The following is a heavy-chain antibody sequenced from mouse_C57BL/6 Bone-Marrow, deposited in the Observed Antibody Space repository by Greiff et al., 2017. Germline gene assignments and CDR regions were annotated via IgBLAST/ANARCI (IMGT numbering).Heavy chain of an antibody. Sequence: VQLVESGPELVKPGASVKISCKASGYSFTSYYIHWVKQRPGQGLEWIGWIYPGSGNTKYNEQFKGKATLTADTSSSTAYMQLISLTSEDSAVYYCARSTYYFDYWGQGTTLTVSS. CDR1: GYSFTSYY. CDR2: IYPGSGNT. J-gene: IGHJ2*01. V-gene: IGHV1-66*01. CDR3: ARSTYYFDY. D-gene: IGHD5-5*01.